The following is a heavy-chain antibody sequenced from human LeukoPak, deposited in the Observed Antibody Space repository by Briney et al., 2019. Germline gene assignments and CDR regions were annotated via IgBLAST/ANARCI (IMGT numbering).Heavy chain of an antibody. J-gene: IGHJ4*02. CDR1: GGTFSSYA. V-gene: IGHV1-69*06. CDR3: ATDRQYLGLDY. D-gene: IGHD1-26*01. CDR2: IIPIFGTA. Sequence: GASVKVSCKASGGTFSSYAISWVRQAPGQGLEWMGGIIPIFGTANYAQKFQGRVTMTEDTSTDTAYMELSSLRSEDTAVYYCATDRQYLGLDYWGQGTLVTVSS.